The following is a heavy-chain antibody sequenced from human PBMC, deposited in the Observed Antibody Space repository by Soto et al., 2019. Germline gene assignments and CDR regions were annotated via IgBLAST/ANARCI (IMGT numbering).Heavy chain of an antibody. V-gene: IGHV5-51*01. Sequence: GESLKISCKGSGYSFTSHWIGWVRQMPGKGLECMGTIFPGESDTRYSPSFQGRVTISADKSISTAYLQWSSLKASDTAMYYCARSPSGLLAFDYWGQGTLVTVSS. CDR3: ARSPSGLLAFDY. CDR2: IFPGESDT. CDR1: GYSFTSHW. D-gene: IGHD2-15*01. J-gene: IGHJ4*02.